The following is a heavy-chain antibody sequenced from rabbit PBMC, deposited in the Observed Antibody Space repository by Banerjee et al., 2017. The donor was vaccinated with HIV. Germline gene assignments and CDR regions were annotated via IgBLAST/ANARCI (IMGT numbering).Heavy chain of an antibody. CDR1: GIDFSSYG. CDR2: IYPDYDIT. J-gene: IGHJ6*01. D-gene: IGHD4-1*01. CDR3: VRVAGYVGAGVGQWDL. Sequence: QEQLVESGGGLVTLGGSLKLSCKASGIDFSSYGISWGRQAPGKGLESIAYIYPDYDITDYASWVNGRFTISRDNAQNTVFLQMTSLTAADTATYFCVRVAGYVGAGVGQWDLWGPGTLVTVS. V-gene: IGHV1S47*01.